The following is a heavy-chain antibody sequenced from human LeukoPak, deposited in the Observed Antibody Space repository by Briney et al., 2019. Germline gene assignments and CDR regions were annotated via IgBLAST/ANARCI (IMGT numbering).Heavy chain of an antibody. CDR1: GFTFSNYW. J-gene: IGHJ4*02. V-gene: IGHV3-7*01. CDR3: ASGVHYFDY. CDR2: IKQDGSEK. Sequence: GGSLRLSCAASGFTFSNYWMSWVRQAPGKGLEWVANIKQDGSEKHYVDSVKGRFTISRDNAKNSLYLQMNSLRAEDTAVYYCASGVHYFDYWGQGTLVTVSS. D-gene: IGHD3-10*01.